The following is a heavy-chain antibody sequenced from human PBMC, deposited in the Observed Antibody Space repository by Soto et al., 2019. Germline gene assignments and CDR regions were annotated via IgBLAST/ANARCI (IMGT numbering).Heavy chain of an antibody. Sequence: ASVKVSCKASGYTFTSYDINWVRQATGQGLEWMGWMNPNSGNTGYAQKFQGRVTMTRNTSISTAYMELSSLRSEDTAVYYCARVLSRNRETRYLPLGYWGQGTLVTVSS. V-gene: IGHV1-8*01. CDR3: ARVLSRNRETRYLPLGY. J-gene: IGHJ4*02. CDR1: GYTFTSYD. D-gene: IGHD3-9*01. CDR2: MNPNSGNT.